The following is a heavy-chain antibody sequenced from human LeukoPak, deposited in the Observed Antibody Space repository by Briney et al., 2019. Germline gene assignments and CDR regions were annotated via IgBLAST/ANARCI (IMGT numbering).Heavy chain of an antibody. Sequence: PSETLSLTCAVYGESFSGYYWSWIRQPPGKGLEWIGEINHSGSTNYNPSLKSRVTISVDTSKNQFSLKLSSVTAADTAVYYCARDRNQLDYWGQGTLVTVSS. D-gene: IGHD1-14*01. V-gene: IGHV4-34*01. J-gene: IGHJ4*02. CDR2: INHSGST. CDR3: ARDRNQLDY. CDR1: GESFSGYY.